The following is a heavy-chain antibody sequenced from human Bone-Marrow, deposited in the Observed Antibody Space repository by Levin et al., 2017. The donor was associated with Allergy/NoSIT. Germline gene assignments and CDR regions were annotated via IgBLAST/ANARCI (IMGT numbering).Heavy chain of an antibody. CDR1: GFNFSTYN. Sequence: GGSLRLSCAASGFNFSTYNMNWVRQAPGKALEWVSSINSGSTDIYYADSLKGRFTISRDNAENSLYLQMNGLRAGDTAVYYCARDRTYGIMRNYGMDVWGQGTTVTVSS. D-gene: IGHD3-16*01. V-gene: IGHV3-21*01. CDR3: ARDRTYGIMRNYGMDV. CDR2: INSGSTDI. J-gene: IGHJ6*02.